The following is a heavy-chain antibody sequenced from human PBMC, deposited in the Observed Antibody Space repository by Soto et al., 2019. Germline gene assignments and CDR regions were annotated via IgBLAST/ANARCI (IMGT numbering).Heavy chain of an antibody. V-gene: IGHV4-39*01. CDR3: ARSGDASPGGSYYYYYGMDV. J-gene: IGHJ6*02. CDR2: FYYSGSN. Sequence: QLQLQESGPGLVKPSETLSLTCTVSGVSISSSSYYWGWIRQPPGKGLEWIGTFYYSGSNYYNPSHKRRVSISGDTSKNQFSLNLSSVTAADTAVYYCARSGDASPGGSYYYYYGMDVLGQGTTVTVSS. CDR1: GVSISSSSYY. D-gene: IGHD2-15*01.